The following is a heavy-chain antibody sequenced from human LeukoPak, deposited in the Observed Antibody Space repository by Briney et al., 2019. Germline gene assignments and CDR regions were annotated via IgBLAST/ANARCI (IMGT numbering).Heavy chain of an antibody. V-gene: IGHV3-48*01. CDR2: ISSSSSTI. CDR1: GFTFSSYS. CDR3: ARSSYYYDGSGYSGDY. D-gene: IGHD3-22*01. Sequence: GGSLRLSCAASGFTFSSYSMNWVRQAPGKGLEWVSYISSSSSTIYYADSVKGRFTISRDNAKNSLYLQMNSLRAEDTAVYYCARSSYYYDGSGYSGDYWGQGTLVTVSS. J-gene: IGHJ4*02.